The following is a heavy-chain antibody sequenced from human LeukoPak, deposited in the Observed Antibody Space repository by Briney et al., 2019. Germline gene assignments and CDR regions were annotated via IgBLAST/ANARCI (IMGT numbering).Heavy chain of an antibody. CDR3: VRSDNFWSGYYGY. CDR2: IFYSGST. J-gene: IGHJ4*02. Sequence: PSETLSLTCTVSGGSISSYCWSWIRQPPGKGLKWIGYIFYSGSTNYNPSLKSRVTISVDTSKNQFSLKLSSVTAADTAVYYCVRSDNFWSGYYGYWGQGTLVTVSS. CDR1: GGSISSYC. D-gene: IGHD3-3*01. V-gene: IGHV4-59*01.